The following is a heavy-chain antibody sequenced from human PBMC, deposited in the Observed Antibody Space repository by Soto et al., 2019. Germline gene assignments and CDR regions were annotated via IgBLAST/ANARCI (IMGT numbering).Heavy chain of an antibody. Sequence: ASVKVSCKASGYTFTSYGISWVRQAPGQGLEWMGWISAYNGNTKYAQKIQGRVTMTTDTSTSTAYMELRSLRSDDTAVYYCARDPQVYCSSTSCYVDYGMDVWG. CDR1: GYTFTSYG. J-gene: IGHJ6*02. CDR2: ISAYNGNT. D-gene: IGHD2-2*01. V-gene: IGHV1-18*01. CDR3: ARDPQVYCSSTSCYVDYGMDV.